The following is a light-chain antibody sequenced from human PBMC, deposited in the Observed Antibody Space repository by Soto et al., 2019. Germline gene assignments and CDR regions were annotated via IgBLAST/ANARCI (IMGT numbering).Light chain of an antibody. V-gene: IGKV3-15*01. Sequence: PGERATLSCRASQSISSNLAWYQQKPGQAPRLVIYGASTRATGIPARFSGSGSGTEFTLTISSLQSEDFAVYYCQQYNNWPPITFGHGTRLEIK. CDR1: QSISSN. CDR3: QQYNNWPPIT. J-gene: IGKJ5*01. CDR2: GAS.